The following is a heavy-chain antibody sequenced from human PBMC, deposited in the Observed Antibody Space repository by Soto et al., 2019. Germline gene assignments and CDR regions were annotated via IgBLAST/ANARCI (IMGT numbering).Heavy chain of an antibody. CDR2: IKQDGSEK. D-gene: IGHD4-4*01. J-gene: IGHJ4*02. CDR1: GIIFSDYW. V-gene: IGHV3-7*03. Sequence: EVQLVESGGGLVQPGGSLRLSCAASGIIFSDYWMGWVRQAPGKGLEWVANIKQDGSEKYYGDSVKGRFTISRDNAKNSLYLRMNSLRGEDTAVYYCASGTSVTTSDYWGQGTLVTVSS. CDR3: ASGTSVTTSDY.